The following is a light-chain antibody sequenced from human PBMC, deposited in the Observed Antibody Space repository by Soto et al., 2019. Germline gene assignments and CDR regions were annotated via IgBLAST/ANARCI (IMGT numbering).Light chain of an antibody. CDR2: GAS. V-gene: IGKV1-6*01. Sequence: AIQMTQSPSSLSASVGDRVTITCRASQVIRNDLAWYQQKPGKAPKVLIYGASTLESGVPSRFSGSGSGIDFILTISSLQPEDFATYYCLQDYNFPWTFGQGTQVEIK. J-gene: IGKJ1*01. CDR1: QVIRND. CDR3: LQDYNFPWT.